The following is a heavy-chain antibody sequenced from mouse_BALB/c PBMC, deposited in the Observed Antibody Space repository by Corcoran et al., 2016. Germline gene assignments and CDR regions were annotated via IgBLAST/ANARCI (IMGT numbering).Heavy chain of an antibody. CDR3: AGSYYGNDY. D-gene: IGHD2-1*01. Sequence: QVTLKYSGPVILQPSQTLSLSCSFSGFSLSTSILGVSWIRQPSGKGLEWLAHIYWDDDKRYNHPLKGRLTIFKDASSNQVFLKITSVDTADTATYYCAGSYYGNDYWGQGTTLTVSS. CDR1: GFSLSTSILG. V-gene: IGHV8-12*01. J-gene: IGHJ2*01. CDR2: IYWDDDK.